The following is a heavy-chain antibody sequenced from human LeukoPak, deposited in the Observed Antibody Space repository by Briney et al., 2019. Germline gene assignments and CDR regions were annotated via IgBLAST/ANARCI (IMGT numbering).Heavy chain of an antibody. V-gene: IGHV1-69*13. CDR1: GYTFTGYY. Sequence: GASVKVSCKASGYTFTGYYMHWVRQAPGQGLEWMGGIIPIFGTANYAQKFQGRVTITADESTSTAYMELSSLRSEDTAVYYCASRTAMVPGYMDVWGKGTTVTVSS. CDR2: IIPIFGTA. J-gene: IGHJ6*03. D-gene: IGHD5-18*01. CDR3: ASRTAMVPGYMDV.